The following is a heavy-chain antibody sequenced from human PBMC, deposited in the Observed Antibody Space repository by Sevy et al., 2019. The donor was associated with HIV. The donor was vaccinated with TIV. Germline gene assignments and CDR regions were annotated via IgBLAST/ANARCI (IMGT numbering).Heavy chain of an antibody. J-gene: IGHJ4*02. CDR2: IRFDGNNK. V-gene: IGHV3-30*02. CDR3: AKDSVARNLHFDY. Sequence: GGSLRLSCAASGFTFSRYGMHWVRQAPGKGLEWVASIRFDGNNKHYVDSVMGRFTISRDDSKNTLYLQMNSLRSEDTAVYYCAKDSVARNLHFDYWVQGALVTVSS. CDR1: GFTFSRYG. D-gene: IGHD6-19*01.